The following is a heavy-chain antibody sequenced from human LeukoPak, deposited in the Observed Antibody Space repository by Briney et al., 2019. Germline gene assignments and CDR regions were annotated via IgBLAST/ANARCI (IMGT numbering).Heavy chain of an antibody. CDR1: GYTFTSND. Sequence: ASVKVSCKASGYTFTSNDINWVRQATGQGLEWMGWMNPNSGNTGYAQKFQGRVTMTRNTSISTAYMELSSLRSEDTAVYYCARGLSPRGYYYYGMDVWGQGTTVTVSS. V-gene: IGHV1-8*01. D-gene: IGHD3-10*01. CDR3: ARGLSPRGYYYYGMDV. CDR2: MNPNSGNT. J-gene: IGHJ6*02.